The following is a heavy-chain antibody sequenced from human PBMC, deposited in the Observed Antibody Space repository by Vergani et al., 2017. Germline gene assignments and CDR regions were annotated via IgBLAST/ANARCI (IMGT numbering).Heavy chain of an antibody. V-gene: IGHV3-30*03. J-gene: IGHJ1*01. CDR1: GFTSSYYG. CDR3: ATKSCGTPGCQIGYFRE. D-gene: IGHD1-1*01. Sequence: QVHLVESGGGVVQPGRSLRLSCVVSGFTSSYYGMHWVRQAPGKGLEWVAVISYDGTQNYYADSVKGRFTISRDNSKSTLYLQMNSLRTEDTAVYYCATKSCGTPGCQIGYFREWGQGTLVTGSS. CDR2: ISYDGTQN.